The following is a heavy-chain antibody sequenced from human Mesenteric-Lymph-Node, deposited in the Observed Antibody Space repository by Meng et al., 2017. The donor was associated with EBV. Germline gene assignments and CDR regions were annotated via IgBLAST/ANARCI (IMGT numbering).Heavy chain of an antibody. CDR3: AKSGSMWPSFDY. CDR1: GYTFPNYA. J-gene: IGHJ4*02. CDR2: INPGNGNT. D-gene: IGHD1-7*01. Sequence: QVQLGQSGAEVMNPGASVTVSCKASGYTFPNYALDWVLQAPRQRLECMGWINPGNGNTKYSQLFQGRVTITRDTSASTAYMELSGLRSEDTAVYYCAKSGSMWPSFDYWGQGTLVTVSS. V-gene: IGHV1-3*01.